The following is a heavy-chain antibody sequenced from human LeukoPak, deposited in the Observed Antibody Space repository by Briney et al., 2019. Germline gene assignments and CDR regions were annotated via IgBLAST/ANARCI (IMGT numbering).Heavy chain of an antibody. CDR3: AREGDYGDPLYYFDY. J-gene: IGHJ4*02. V-gene: IGHV4-38-2*02. D-gene: IGHD4-17*01. Sequence: PSETLSLTCAVSGYSISSGYYWGWIRQPPGKGLEWIGSIYHSGSTYYNPSLKSRVTIPVDTSKNQFSLKLSSVTAADTAVYYCAREGDYGDPLYYFDYWGQGTLVTVSS. CDR2: IYHSGST. CDR1: GYSISSGYY.